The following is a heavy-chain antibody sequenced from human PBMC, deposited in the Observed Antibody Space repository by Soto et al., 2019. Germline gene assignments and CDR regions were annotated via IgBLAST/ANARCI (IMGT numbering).Heavy chain of an antibody. CDR2: ISHDGSST. V-gene: IGHV3-30-3*01. CDR1: RFTFSSYS. D-gene: IGHD3-10*01. J-gene: IGHJ6*02. CDR3: TRDGPGTEVWPPRGGMDV. Sequence: QVQLVESGGGVVQPGRSLRLSCAASRFTFSSYSMHWVRQAPGKGLEWVAFISHDGSSTYYADSVKGRFTISRDNSKNTLYLQMNSLRDEDTAVYYCTRDGPGTEVWPPRGGMDVWGQGTTVSVSS.